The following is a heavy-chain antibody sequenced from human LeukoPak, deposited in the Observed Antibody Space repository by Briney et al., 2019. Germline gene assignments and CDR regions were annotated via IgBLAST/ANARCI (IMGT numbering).Heavy chain of an antibody. D-gene: IGHD4-17*01. V-gene: IGHV3-21*01. CDR1: GFTFSSYS. J-gene: IGHJ5*02. Sequence: PGGSLRLSCAASGFTFSSYSMNWVRQAPGKGLEWVSSISSSSYIYYADSVKGRFTISRDNAKNSLYLQMNSLRAEDTAVYYCARDLMTTVTGNWFDPWGQGTLVTVSS. CDR3: ARDLMTTVTGNWFDP. CDR2: ISSSSYI.